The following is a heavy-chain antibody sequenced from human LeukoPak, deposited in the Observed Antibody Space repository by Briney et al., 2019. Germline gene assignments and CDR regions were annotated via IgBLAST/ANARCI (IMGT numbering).Heavy chain of an antibody. J-gene: IGHJ3*02. V-gene: IGHV4-38-2*02. Sequence: PSETLSLTCTVSDYSISSGYYWGWIRQPPGKGLEWVGIISHTGSTYYNPSLKSRVTTSVDTSKNQFSLKLSSVTAADTAVYYCARDLSGVGGAFDIWGQGTMVTVSS. D-gene: IGHD1-26*01. CDR1: DYSISSGYY. CDR2: ISHTGST. CDR3: ARDLSGVGGAFDI.